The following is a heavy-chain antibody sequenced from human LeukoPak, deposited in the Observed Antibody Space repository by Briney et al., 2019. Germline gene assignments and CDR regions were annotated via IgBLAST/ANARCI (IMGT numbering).Heavy chain of an antibody. D-gene: IGHD2-2*02. CDR2: ISWDGGST. CDR1: RFTFDDYA. Sequence: GGSLRLSCAASRFTFDDYAMRWVRQAPGKGLEWVSLISWDGGSTYYADSVKGRFTISRDNSKNSLYLQMNSLRAEDTALYYCAKESYCSSTSCYRGDHYYYYYMDVWGKGTTVTVSS. J-gene: IGHJ6*03. CDR3: AKESYCSSTSCYRGDHYYYYYMDV. V-gene: IGHV3-43D*03.